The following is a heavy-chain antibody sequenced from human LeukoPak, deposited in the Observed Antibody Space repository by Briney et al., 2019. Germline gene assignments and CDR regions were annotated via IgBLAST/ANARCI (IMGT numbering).Heavy chain of an antibody. V-gene: IGHV4-4*07. CDR3: ATALGLLKAAGGVYEYYFDY. J-gene: IGHJ4*02. CDR2: IYTSGST. CDR1: GGPISSYY. Sequence: TSETLSLTCTVSGGPISSYYWSWIRQPAGKGLEWIGRIYTSGSTNYNPSLKSRVTMSVDTSKNQFSLKLSSVTAADTAVYYCATALGLLKAAGGVYEYYFDYWGQGTLVTVSS. D-gene: IGHD6-13*01.